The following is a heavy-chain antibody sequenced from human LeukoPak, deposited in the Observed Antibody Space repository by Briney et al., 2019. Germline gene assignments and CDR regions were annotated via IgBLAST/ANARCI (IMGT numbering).Heavy chain of an antibody. CDR3: AREVLGSPHFDY. D-gene: IGHD3-10*01. V-gene: IGHV4-39*07. Sequence: ASETLSLTCTVSGGSISSSTYSWGWICQPPGKGLEWIGTIYYSGTTYYSPSLKSRVTISIYTSKNQFSLKLSSVTAADTAVYYCAREVLGSPHFDYWGQGTLVIVSS. J-gene: IGHJ4*02. CDR2: IYYSGTT. CDR1: GGSISSSTYS.